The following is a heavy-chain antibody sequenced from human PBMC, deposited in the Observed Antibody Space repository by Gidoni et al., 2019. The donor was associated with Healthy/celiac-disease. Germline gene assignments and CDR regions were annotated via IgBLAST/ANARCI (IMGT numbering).Heavy chain of an antibody. CDR1: GDSVSSTSAP. CDR2: TYYRSEWYN. J-gene: IGHJ6*02. V-gene: IGHV6-1*01. D-gene: IGHD3-10*01. CDR3: ARDLPPGGYYYYYYGMDV. Sequence: QAQLQQSGPGLVTPSPTLSLTCAISGDSVSSTSAPWTWIRQSPSRGLEGLGRTYYRSEWYNDYAVSVKSRITINPDTSKNQFSLQLNSVTPEDTAVYYCARDLPPGGYYYYYYGMDVWGQGTTVTVSS.